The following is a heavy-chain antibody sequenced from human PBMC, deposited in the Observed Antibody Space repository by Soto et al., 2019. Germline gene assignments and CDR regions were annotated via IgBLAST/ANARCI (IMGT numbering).Heavy chain of an antibody. J-gene: IGHJ4*02. CDR3: ARGLNDSSGYYYSGWSF. V-gene: IGHV4-59*12. Sequence: SETLSLTCTVSGGSISSYYWSWIRQPPGKGLEWIGYIYYSGSTNYNPSLKSRVTISVDTSKNQFSLKLSSVTAADTAVYYCARGLNDSSGYYYSGWSFWGQGTLVTVSS. CDR2: IYYSGST. D-gene: IGHD3-22*01. CDR1: GGSISSYY.